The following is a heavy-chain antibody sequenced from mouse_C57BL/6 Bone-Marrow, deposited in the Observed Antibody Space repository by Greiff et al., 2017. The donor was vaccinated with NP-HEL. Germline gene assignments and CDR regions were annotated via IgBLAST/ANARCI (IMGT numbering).Heavy chain of an antibody. CDR3: ARDSYPFAY. CDR1: GFTFSSYA. CDR2: ISDGGSYT. D-gene: IGHD2-10*01. Sequence: EVKVVESGGGLVKPGGSLKLSCAASGFTFSSYAMSWVRQTPEKRLEWVATISDGGSYTYYPDNVKGRFTISRDNAKNNLYLQMSHLKSEDTAMYYCARDSYPFAYWGQGTLVTVSA. V-gene: IGHV5-4*01. J-gene: IGHJ3*01.